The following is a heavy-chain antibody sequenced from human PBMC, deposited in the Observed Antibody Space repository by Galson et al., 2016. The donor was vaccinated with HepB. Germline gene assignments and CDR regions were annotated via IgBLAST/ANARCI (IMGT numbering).Heavy chain of an antibody. J-gene: IGHJ5*02. V-gene: IGHV3-30-3*01. CDR3: TSDYGGFDP. D-gene: IGHD4/OR15-4a*01. CDR2: MSYDGANT. Sequence: SLRLSCAASGFSFSSYAMSWVRQAPGKGLEWVAIMSYDGANTFYADSVKGRFTISRDNSKNTLSLQMNSLRPDDTGVYYCTSDYGGFDPWGQGTLVTVSS. CDR1: GFSFSSYA.